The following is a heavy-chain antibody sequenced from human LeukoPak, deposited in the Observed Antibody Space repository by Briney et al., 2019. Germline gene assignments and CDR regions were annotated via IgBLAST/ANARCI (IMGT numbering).Heavy chain of an antibody. CDR2: IKQDGSEK. Sequence: PGGSLRLSCGASGFTFSSNWMSWVRQAPGKGLEWVANIKQDGSEKYYVDSVKGRFTISRDNAKNSLYLQMNSLRAEDTAIYYCTRVGYIDEGIDYWGQGTLVTVSS. D-gene: IGHD5-24*01. V-gene: IGHV3-7*04. CDR3: TRVGYIDEGIDY. J-gene: IGHJ4*02. CDR1: GFTFSSNW.